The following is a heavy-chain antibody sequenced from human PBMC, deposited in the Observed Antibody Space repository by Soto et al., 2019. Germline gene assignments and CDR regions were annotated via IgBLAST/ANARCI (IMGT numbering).Heavy chain of an antibody. CDR1: GFTFSSYW. CDR3: ARDEYDYVWGSYRRPFDY. D-gene: IGHD3-16*02. J-gene: IGHJ4*02. CDR2: INSDGRST. Sequence: GGSLRLSCAASGFTFSSYWMHWVRQAPGKGLVWVSRINSDGRSTSYADSVKGRFTISRDNAKNTLYLQMNSLRAEDTAVYYCARDEYDYVWGSYRRPFDYWGQGTLVTVSS. V-gene: IGHV3-74*01.